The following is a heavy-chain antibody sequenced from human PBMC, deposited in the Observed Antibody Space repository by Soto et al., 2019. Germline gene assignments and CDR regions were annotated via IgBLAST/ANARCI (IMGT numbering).Heavy chain of an antibody. CDR3: ARKVHCSGGSCYDYYYGMDV. V-gene: IGHV1-2*04. CDR1: GYTFTGYY. J-gene: IGHJ6*02. CDR2: INPNSGGT. D-gene: IGHD2-15*01. Sequence: ASVKVSCKASGYTFTGYYMHWVRQAPGQGLEWMGWINPNSGGTNYAQKFQGWVTMTRDTSISTAYMELSRLRSDDTAVYYFARKVHCSGGSCYDYYYGMDVWGQGTTVTVSS.